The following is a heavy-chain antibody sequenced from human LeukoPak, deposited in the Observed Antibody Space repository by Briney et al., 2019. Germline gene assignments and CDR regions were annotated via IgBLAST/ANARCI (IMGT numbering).Heavy chain of an antibody. J-gene: IGHJ4*02. Sequence: GGSLRLSCAASGFTFSSYAMNWVRQAPGKGLEWVSAISGGGGTTYYADSVKGRFTISRDNSKNTLFLQMNSLRAEDTAVYYCAKDRVYYYDSSGYYSDYWGQGTLVTVSS. D-gene: IGHD3-22*01. CDR3: AKDRVYYYDSSGYYSDY. CDR1: GFTFSSYA. CDR2: ISGGGGTT. V-gene: IGHV3-23*01.